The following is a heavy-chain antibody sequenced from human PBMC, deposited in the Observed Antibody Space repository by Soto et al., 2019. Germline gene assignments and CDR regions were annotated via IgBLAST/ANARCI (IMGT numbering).Heavy chain of an antibody. Sequence: CTVSGGSFSGYFWTWIRQPPGKGLEWLAEINHSGITNYNPSVESRVSMSVDTSKNQFSLRLYSVTAADTAVYYCVRGPYNYNSRYFDYWGQGTLVTVSS. J-gene: IGHJ4*02. CDR1: GGSFSGYF. V-gene: IGHV4-34*01. CDR2: INHSGIT. CDR3: VRGPYNYNSRYFDY. D-gene: IGHD1-1*01.